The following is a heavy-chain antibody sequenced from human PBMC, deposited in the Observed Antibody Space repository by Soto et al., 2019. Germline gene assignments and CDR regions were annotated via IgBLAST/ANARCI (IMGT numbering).Heavy chain of an antibody. D-gene: IGHD5-12*01. CDR2: IIPIFGTA. CDR3: VRFMAAGGATMYYFDY. Sequence: QVQLVQSGAEVKKPGSSVKVSCKASGGTFSSYAISWVRQAPGQGLEWMGGIIPIFGTANYAPKFQGRVTITADESTSTAYMELSSRRSEDTAVYYCVRFMAAGGATMYYFDYCGQGTLVTVSS. V-gene: IGHV1-69*01. CDR1: GGTFSSYA. J-gene: IGHJ4*02.